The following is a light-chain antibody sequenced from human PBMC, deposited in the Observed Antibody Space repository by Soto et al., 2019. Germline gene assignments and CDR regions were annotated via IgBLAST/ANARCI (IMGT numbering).Light chain of an antibody. V-gene: IGKV1-8*01. J-gene: IGKJ4*01. CDR1: QGISSY. Sequence: AIRMTQSPSSFSASTGDRVTITCRASQGISSYLAWYQQKPGKAPKLLIYAASTLQSGVPSRFSGSGSGTDFTLTISRLQSEDFATYYCQQYYSYPFFGGGTKVEIK. CDR3: QQYYSYPF. CDR2: AAS.